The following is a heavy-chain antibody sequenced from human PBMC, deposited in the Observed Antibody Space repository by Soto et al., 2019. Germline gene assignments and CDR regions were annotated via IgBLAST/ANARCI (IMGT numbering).Heavy chain of an antibody. CDR1: GDSISSYY. J-gene: IGHJ4*02. D-gene: IGHD2-8*02. Sequence: QVQLQESGPGLVKPSETLSLTCTVSGDSISSYYWTWIRQPPGRGLEWIGYIYYTGNTNCNPSLKSRGTISLDTSKNQFSLKLTSVTAADTAVYYCARVLLGHFDSWAQGTLVTVSS. CDR2: IYYTGNT. CDR3: ARVLLGHFDS. V-gene: IGHV4-59*01.